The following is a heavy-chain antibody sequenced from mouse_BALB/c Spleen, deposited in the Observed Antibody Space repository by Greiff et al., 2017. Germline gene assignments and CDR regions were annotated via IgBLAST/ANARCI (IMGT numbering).Heavy chain of an antibody. V-gene: IGHV2-2*02. CDR2: IWSGGST. CDR3: ASVTGTSWFAY. CDR1: GFSLTSYG. Sequence: VQLQQSGPGLVQPSQSLSITCTVSGFSLTSYGVHWVRQSPGKGLEWLGVIWSGGSTDYNAAFISRLSIIKDNSKSQVFFKMNSLQANDTAIYYCASVTGTSWFAYWGQGTLVTVSA. J-gene: IGHJ3*01. D-gene: IGHD4-1*01.